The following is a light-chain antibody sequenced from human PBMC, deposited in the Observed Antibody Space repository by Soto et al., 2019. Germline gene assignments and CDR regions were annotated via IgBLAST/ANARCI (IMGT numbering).Light chain of an antibody. J-gene: IGLJ1*01. V-gene: IGLV2-11*01. CDR3: CSYASSDTYV. CDR2: DVS. CDR1: SSDVGGYNY. Sequence: QSALTQPRSVSGSPGQSVTISCTGTSSDVGGYNYVSWYQQHPGKAPKLMIYDVSKRPSGVPDRFSGSKSGNTASLTISGLQAEDESDDYCCSYASSDTYVFGTWTKVTVL.